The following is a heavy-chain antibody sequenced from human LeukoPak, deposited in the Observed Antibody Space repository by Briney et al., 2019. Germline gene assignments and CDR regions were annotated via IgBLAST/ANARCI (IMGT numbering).Heavy chain of an antibody. Sequence: SETLSLTCAVYGGSFSGYYWSWIRQPPGKGLEWIGEINHSGSTNYNPSLKSRVTISVDTSKNQFSLKLSSVTAADTAVYYCARESQKWELPYMKRYYCMDVWGKGTTVTVSS. D-gene: IGHD1-26*01. V-gene: IGHV4-34*01. CDR3: ARESQKWELPYMKRYYCMDV. J-gene: IGHJ6*03. CDR1: GGSFSGYY. CDR2: INHSGST.